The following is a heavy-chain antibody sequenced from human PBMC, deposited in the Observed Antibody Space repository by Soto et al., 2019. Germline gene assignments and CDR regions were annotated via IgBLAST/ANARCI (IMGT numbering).Heavy chain of an antibody. D-gene: IGHD1-1*01. V-gene: IGHV3-30-3*01. CDR1: GFTFSSYA. CDR2: ISYDGSNK. Sequence: QVQLVESGGGVVQPGRSLRLSCAASGFTFSSYAMHWVRQAPGKGLEWVAVISYDGSNKYYANSVKGRFTISRDNSKNTLYMKMNSLRAEDTAVYYCARDGTGIDYWGQGTLVTVSS. CDR3: ARDGTGIDY. J-gene: IGHJ4*02.